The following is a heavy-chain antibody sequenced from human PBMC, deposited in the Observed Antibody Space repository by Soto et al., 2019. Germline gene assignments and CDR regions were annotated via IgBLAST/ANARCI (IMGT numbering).Heavy chain of an antibody. CDR3: ARGGGFGELTSRGPDAFDI. D-gene: IGHD3-10*01. CDR1: GFTFSSYG. J-gene: IGHJ3*02. Sequence: GGSLRLSCAASGFTFSSYGMHWVRQAPGKGLEWVAVIWYDGSNKYYADSVKGRFTISRDNSKNTLYLQMNSLRAEDTAVFYCARGGGFGELTSRGPDAFDIWGQGTMVTVSS. V-gene: IGHV3-33*01. CDR2: IWYDGSNK.